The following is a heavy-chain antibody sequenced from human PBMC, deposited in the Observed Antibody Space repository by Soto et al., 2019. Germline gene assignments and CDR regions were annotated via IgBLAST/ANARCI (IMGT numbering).Heavy chain of an antibody. Sequence: PGGSLRLSCAASGFTFSDYYMSWIRQAPGKGLEWVSYISSSGSTIYYADSVKGRFTISRDNAKNSLYLQMNSLRAEDTAVYYCARDLRYCSGGSCYGYFDYWGQGTLVTVS. CDR1: GFTFSDYY. CDR2: ISSSGSTI. J-gene: IGHJ4*02. D-gene: IGHD2-15*01. CDR3: ARDLRYCSGGSCYGYFDY. V-gene: IGHV3-11*01.